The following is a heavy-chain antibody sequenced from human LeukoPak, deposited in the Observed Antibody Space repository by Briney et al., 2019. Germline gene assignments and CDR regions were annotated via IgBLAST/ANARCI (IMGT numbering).Heavy chain of an antibody. CDR2: VYTTGES. CDR3: AVLATGYSGYAARSFDY. V-gene: IGHV4-4*07. Sequence: KPSETLSLTCSVSGCSIKAYYWTWIRQPAGNGLEWIGRVYTTGESNYNPSLKSRLTISLDKSKNQFSLNLNSVTAADTAVYYCAVLATGYSGYAARSFDYWGQGTLVAVSS. CDR1: GCSIKAYY. D-gene: IGHD5-12*01. J-gene: IGHJ4*02.